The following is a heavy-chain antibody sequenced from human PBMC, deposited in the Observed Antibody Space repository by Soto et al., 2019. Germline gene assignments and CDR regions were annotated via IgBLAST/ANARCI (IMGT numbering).Heavy chain of an antibody. D-gene: IGHD2-21*02. CDR1: GFAISRGFY. Sequence: SESLSLTCSVSGFAISRGFYWSWVWQPPGKGLEWIGSIYPSVSSYHNPSLATRLGLSIDASKNQFTLNLTSVTAADTALYFCAREKVGTTFFDNWGQGIQVTVSS. V-gene: IGHV4-38-2*02. CDR3: AREKVGTTFFDN. CDR2: IYPSVSS. J-gene: IGHJ4*02.